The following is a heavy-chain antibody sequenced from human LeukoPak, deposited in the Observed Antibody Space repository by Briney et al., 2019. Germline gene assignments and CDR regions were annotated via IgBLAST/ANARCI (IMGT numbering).Heavy chain of an antibody. Sequence: GSLRLSCAASGFTFSSYSMNWVRQAPGKGLEWVSYISSSSSTIYYAESVKGRFTISRDNAKNSLYLQMNSLRAEDTAVYYCARVRSKDDAFDIWGQGTMVTVSS. CDR2: ISSSSSTI. CDR1: GFTFSSYS. V-gene: IGHV3-48*04. CDR3: ARVRSKDDAFDI. J-gene: IGHJ3*02.